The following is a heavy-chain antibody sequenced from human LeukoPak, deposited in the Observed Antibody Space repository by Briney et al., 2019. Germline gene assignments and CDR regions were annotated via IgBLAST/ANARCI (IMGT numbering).Heavy chain of an antibody. CDR1: GYTFSGYY. V-gene: IGHV1-2*02. CDR2: ITPKSGGT. D-gene: IGHD3-22*01. Sequence: ASVKVSCKASGYTFSGYYMHWVRQAPGQGLEWMGWITPKSGGTNYAQNFQGRVTMTRDTSISTAYMELSRLRSDDTAVYYCARDGVGYYDSSGYYYFQHWGQGTLVTVSS. CDR3: ARDGVGYYDSSGYYYFQH. J-gene: IGHJ1*01.